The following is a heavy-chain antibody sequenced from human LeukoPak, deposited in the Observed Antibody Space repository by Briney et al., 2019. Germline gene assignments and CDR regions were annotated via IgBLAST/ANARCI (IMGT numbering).Heavy chain of an antibody. V-gene: IGHV3-64*01. J-gene: IGHJ4*02. CDR3: AREEPAGSTDY. D-gene: IGHD1-14*01. CDR1: GFIFSGHP. Sequence: AGGSLRLSCAASGFIFSGHPMHWVRQAPGKGLECVSAISPDGTKTYYTNSVKGRFTISRDNSKNTLYIQMGSLRDEDMAMYYCAREEPAGSTDYWGQGTLVTVSS. CDR2: ISPDGTKT.